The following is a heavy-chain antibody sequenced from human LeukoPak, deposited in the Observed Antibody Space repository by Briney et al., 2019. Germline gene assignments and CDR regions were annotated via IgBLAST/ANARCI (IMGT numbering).Heavy chain of an antibody. V-gene: IGHV1-69*06. CDR3: ARVSSSGWQPDY. D-gene: IGHD6-19*01. CDR2: IIPIFGTA. CDR1: GGTFSSYA. J-gene: IGHJ4*02. Sequence: SVKVSCKASGGTFSSYAISWVRQAPGQGLEWMGGIIPIFGTANYAQKLQGRVTITADKSTSTAYMELSSLRSEDTAVYYCARVSSSGWQPDYWGQGTLVTVSS.